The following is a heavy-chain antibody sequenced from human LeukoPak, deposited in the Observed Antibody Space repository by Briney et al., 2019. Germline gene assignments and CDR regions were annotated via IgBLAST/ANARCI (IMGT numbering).Heavy chain of an antibody. V-gene: IGHV1-46*01. J-gene: IGHJ4*02. CDR2: INPSGGST. CDR1: GYTFTSYY. D-gene: IGHD3-22*01. CDR3: ARDLEYYYDSSGYYFMDY. Sequence: ASVKVSCKASGYTFTSYYMHWVRQAPGQGLEWMGIINPSGGSTSYAQKFQGRVTMTRDTTTSTVYMELSSLRSEDTAVYYCARDLEYYYDSSGYYFMDYWGQGPLVTVSS.